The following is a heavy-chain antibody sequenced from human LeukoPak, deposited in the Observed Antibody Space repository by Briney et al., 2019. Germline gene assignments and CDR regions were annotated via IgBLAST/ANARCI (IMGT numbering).Heavy chain of an antibody. CDR1: GFTFSSYA. CDR2: ISSSGSTI. D-gene: IGHD3-22*01. CDR3: ARDVYESSGYSFDY. J-gene: IGHJ4*02. Sequence: PGGSLRLSCAASGFTFSSYAMNWVRQAPGKGLEWVSYISSSGSTIYYADSVKGRFTISRDNAKTSLYLQMNSLRAEDTAVYYCARDVYESSGYSFDYWGQGTLVTVSS. V-gene: IGHV3-48*04.